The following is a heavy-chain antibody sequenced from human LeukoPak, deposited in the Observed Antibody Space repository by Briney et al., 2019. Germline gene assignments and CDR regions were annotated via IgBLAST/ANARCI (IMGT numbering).Heavy chain of an antibody. CDR3: AREGYCPSTSCYLHS. D-gene: IGHD2-2*01. CDR2: FSSRPTNYI. CDR1: GFTFSSYS. V-gene: IGHV3-21*01. J-gene: IGHJ4*02. Sequence: PGGSLRLSCAASGFTFSSYSMHWVRQAPGKGLEWVSSFSSRPTNYIYYADSVKGRFTISRDNAKNSLYLQMNSLRAEDTAVYYCAREGYCPSTSCYLHSWGQGALVTVSS.